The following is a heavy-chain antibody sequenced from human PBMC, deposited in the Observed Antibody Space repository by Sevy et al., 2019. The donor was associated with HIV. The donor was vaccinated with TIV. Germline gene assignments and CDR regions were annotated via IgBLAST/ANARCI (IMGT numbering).Heavy chain of an antibody. D-gene: IGHD1-26*01. CDR2: IRNKTYGGTT. V-gene: IGHV3-49*03. J-gene: IGHJ4*02. Sequence: GGSPRLSCTASGFPFGDYAMSWFRQAPGEGLEWVGFIRNKTYGGTTEYAASAKGRFTISRDDSKSIAYLQMNSLKTEDTAVYYCSIEVGYWGQGTLVTVSS. CDR1: GFPFGDYA. CDR3: SIEVGY.